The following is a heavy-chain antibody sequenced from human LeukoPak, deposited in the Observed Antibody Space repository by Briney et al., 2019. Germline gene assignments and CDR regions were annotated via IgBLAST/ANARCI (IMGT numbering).Heavy chain of an antibody. D-gene: IGHD1-26*01. CDR1: GGSISSYY. J-gene: IGHJ3*02. CDR3: ARDVGSHNAFDI. Sequence: PSETLSLTCTVSGGSISSYYWSWLRQPPGKGLEWIGYIYYSGSTNYNPSLKSRVTISVDTSKNQFSLKLSSVTAADTAVYYCARDVGSHNAFDIWGQGTMVTVSS. CDR2: IYYSGST. V-gene: IGHV4-59*01.